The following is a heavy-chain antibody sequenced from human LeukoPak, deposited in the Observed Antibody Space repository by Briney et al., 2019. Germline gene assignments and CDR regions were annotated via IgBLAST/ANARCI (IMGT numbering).Heavy chain of an antibody. V-gene: IGHV3-21*01. CDR3: ARVVQVVTPTRGGMDI. D-gene: IGHD2-21*02. J-gene: IGHJ6*02. CDR1: GFTFNNYT. Sequence: GGSLRLSCAASGFTFNNYTMNWVRQAPGKGLQWVSSISSTSSYIYYADSVRGRFTISRDNAKNSLYLQMKSLRAEDTAVYYCARVVQVVTPTRGGMDIWGQGTTVTVSS. CDR2: ISSTSSYI.